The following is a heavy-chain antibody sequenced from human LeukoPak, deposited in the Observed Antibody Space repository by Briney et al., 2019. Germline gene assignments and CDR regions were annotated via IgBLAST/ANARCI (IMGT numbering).Heavy chain of an antibody. CDR1: GYTFTSYG. V-gene: IGHV1-18*01. Sequence: ASVKVSCKASGYTFTSYGISWVRQAPGQGLEWMGWISAYNGNTNYAQKLQGRVTMTTDTSTSTAYMELRSLRSDDTAVYYCAGDRSLGSGYDAFDIWGQGTMVTVSS. CDR2: ISAYNGNT. J-gene: IGHJ3*02. CDR3: AGDRSLGSGYDAFDI. D-gene: IGHD3-22*01.